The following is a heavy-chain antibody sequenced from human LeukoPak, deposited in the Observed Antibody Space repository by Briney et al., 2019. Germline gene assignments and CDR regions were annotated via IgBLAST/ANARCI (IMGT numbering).Heavy chain of an antibody. Sequence: GGSLRLSCAASGFTFSTYAMSWVRQAPGKGLEWVSAISGSGGSTYYADSVKGRFTISRDNSKNTLYLQMNSLRAEDTAVYYCAKVLRIAAAGTSTDYWGQGTLVTVSS. CDR2: ISGSGGST. J-gene: IGHJ4*02. CDR1: GFTFSTYA. CDR3: AKVLRIAAAGTSTDY. D-gene: IGHD6-13*01. V-gene: IGHV3-23*01.